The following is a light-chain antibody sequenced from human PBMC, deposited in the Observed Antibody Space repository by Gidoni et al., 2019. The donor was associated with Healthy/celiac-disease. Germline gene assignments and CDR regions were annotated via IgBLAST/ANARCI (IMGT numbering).Light chain of an antibody. V-gene: IGKV4-1*01. CDR2: WAS. CDR3: QQYYSTPPHT. CDR1: QSVLYSSNNKNY. Sequence: DIVMTPSPDSLAVSLGERATINCKSSQSVLYSSNNKNYLAWYQQKPGQPPKLLIYWASTRESGVPDRFSGSGSGTDFTLTISSLQAEDVAVYYCQQYYSTPPHTFGQGTKLEIK. J-gene: IGKJ2*01.